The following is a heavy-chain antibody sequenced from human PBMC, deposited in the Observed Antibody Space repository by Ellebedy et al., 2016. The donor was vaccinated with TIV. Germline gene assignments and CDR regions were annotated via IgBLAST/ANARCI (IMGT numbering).Heavy chain of an antibody. CDR1: GYTFTAYH. CDR3: ARDSFTGFSSSYSFDF. Sequence: ASVKVSCKASGYTFTAYHIHWVRQAPGQGLEWMGWINPNNSDTNYAQKFQGRVTMTRDTSISTAYMDLSRLRSDDTAVYYCARDSFTGFSSSYSFDFWGQGTLVTVSS. J-gene: IGHJ4*02. CDR2: INPNNSDT. V-gene: IGHV1-2*02. D-gene: IGHD6-19*01.